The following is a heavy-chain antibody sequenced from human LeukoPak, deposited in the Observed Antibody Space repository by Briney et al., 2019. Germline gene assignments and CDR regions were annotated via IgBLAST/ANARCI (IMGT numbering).Heavy chain of an antibody. Sequence: SETLSLTCTVSSGSISSGSYYWSWIRQPAGKGLEWIGRIYTSGRTDYSPSLKSRVTISVDTSKNQFSLKLSSVTAAGTAVYYCARGLWPLYYFDYWGQGTLVTVSS. CDR1: SGSISSGSYY. J-gene: IGHJ4*02. V-gene: IGHV4-61*02. D-gene: IGHD5-18*01. CDR2: IYTSGRT. CDR3: ARGLWPLYYFDY.